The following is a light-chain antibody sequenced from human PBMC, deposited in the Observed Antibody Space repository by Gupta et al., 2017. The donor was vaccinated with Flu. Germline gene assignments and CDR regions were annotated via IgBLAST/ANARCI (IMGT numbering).Light chain of an antibody. V-gene: IGKV3-20*01. CDR2: GAS. J-gene: IGKJ3*01. CDR1: QSVSSSY. CDR3: QQYGSSPL. Sequence: ELVLTPSPVTLSLSPGERATLSCRASQSVSSSYLAWYQQKPGQAPRLLIYGASSRATGIPDRFSGSGSGTDLTITISRLEPEDCAVYYCQQYGSSPLFGPGTKVDIK.